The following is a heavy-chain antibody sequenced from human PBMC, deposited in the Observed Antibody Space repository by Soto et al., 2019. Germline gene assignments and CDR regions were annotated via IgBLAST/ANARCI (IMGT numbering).Heavy chain of an antibody. V-gene: IGHV4-61*01. CDR2: VSYRGST. J-gene: IGHJ4*02. CDR1: GGSFKSGSYS. Sequence: SETLSLTCTVSGGSFKSGSYSWSWIRQPPGKGLEWIGHVSYRGSTHYNPSLRSRATISVDASKNQFSLKLRSVTAADTAVYYCVRGDAEVWEVKYWGQGILVTVSS. CDR3: VRGDAEVWEVKY. D-gene: IGHD1-26*01.